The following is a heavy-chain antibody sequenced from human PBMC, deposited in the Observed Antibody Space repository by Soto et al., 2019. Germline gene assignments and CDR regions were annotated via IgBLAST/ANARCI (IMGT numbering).Heavy chain of an antibody. D-gene: IGHD3-3*01. CDR1: GGSFSGYY. Sequence: SETLSLTCAVYGGSFSGYYWSWIRQPPGKGLEWIGEINHSGSTNYNPSLKSRVTISVDTSKNQFSLKLSSVTAADTAVYYCARDLLDNWFDPWGQGTLVTVSS. CDR2: INHSGST. J-gene: IGHJ5*02. V-gene: IGHV4-34*01. CDR3: ARDLLDNWFDP.